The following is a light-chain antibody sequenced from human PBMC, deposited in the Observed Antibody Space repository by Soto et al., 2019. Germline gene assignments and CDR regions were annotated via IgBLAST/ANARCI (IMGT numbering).Light chain of an antibody. CDR3: EQYHNWPIT. CDR1: HTISSSY. J-gene: IGKJ5*01. Sequence: ETVRMPKPRTSAVSGGRVDLGCRRTSHTISSSYLAWHQQKPGQAPRILMYDASTRATGISARFSGSGSGTEFTLTLSSLQSEDFAVYYCEQYHNWPITYGQGTRLEIK. CDR2: DAS. V-gene: IGKV3-15*01.